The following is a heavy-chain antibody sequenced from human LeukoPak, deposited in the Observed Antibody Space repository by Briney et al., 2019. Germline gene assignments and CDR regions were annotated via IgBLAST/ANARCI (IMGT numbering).Heavy chain of an antibody. J-gene: IGHJ6*03. CDR1: GGSISSYY. CDR3: ARGDSSSWPKADYYMDV. Sequence: SETLSLTCTVSGGSISSYYWSWIRQPAGKGLEWIGRIYISGTINYNPSLKSRVTMSVDTSKNQFSLKLSSVTAADTAVYYCARGDSSSWPKADYYMDVWGKGTTVTISS. D-gene: IGHD6-13*01. CDR2: IYISGTI. V-gene: IGHV4-4*07.